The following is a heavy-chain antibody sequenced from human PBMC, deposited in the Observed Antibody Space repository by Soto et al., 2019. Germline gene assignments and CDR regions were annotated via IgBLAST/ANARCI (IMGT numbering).Heavy chain of an antibody. J-gene: IGHJ2*01. V-gene: IGHV3-74*01. CDR1: GFTFSDDW. Sequence: EVQLVESGGGLVQPGGSRRLSCAASGFTFSDDWMHWFRQAPGKGLVWVSRIRGDGSSTSHADSVKGRLTISRDNAKDTLYLQMNSLTVEDTAIYYCARVAVAAPRSWYFDLWGRGTLVTVSS. D-gene: IGHD6-13*01. CDR3: ARVAVAAPRSWYFDL. CDR2: IRGDGSST.